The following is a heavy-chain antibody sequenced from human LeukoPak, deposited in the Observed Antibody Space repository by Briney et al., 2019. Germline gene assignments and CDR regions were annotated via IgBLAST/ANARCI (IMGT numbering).Heavy chain of an antibody. CDR2: IRGKAYGGTT. V-gene: IGHV3-49*04. CDR1: GFTFGDYI. D-gene: IGHD1-26*01. CDR3: TRDGSGMHYGMDV. Sequence: GGSLRLSCTASGFTFGDYIMSWVRQAPGKGLEWVGFIRGKAYGGTTEYAASAKGRFTISRDDSKSIAYLQVNSLKTEDTAVYYCTRDGSGMHYGMDVWGQGTTVTVSS. J-gene: IGHJ6*02.